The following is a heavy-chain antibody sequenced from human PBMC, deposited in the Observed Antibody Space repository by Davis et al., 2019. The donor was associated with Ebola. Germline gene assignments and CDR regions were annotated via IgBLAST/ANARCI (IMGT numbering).Heavy chain of an antibody. CDR2: IYSGGST. Sequence: GEYLKISCAASGFTVSSKYMSWVRQAPGKGLEWVSVIYSGGSTYYADSVKGRFTISRDNSKNTLYLQMNSLSAEDTAVYYCARSRVTTVTNRNGWFDPWGQGTLVTVSS. V-gene: IGHV3-53*01. J-gene: IGHJ5*02. CDR1: GFTVSSKY. CDR3: ARSRVTTVTNRNGWFDP. D-gene: IGHD4-11*01.